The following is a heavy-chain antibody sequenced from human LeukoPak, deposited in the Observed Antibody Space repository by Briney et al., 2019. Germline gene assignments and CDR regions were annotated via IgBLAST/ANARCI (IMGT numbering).Heavy chain of an antibody. Sequence: PGGSLRLSCAASGFTFSSYAMSWVRQAPGKGLEWVSSISGSGASRYYADSVKGRFTISRDNSKNTLYLQMNSLRAEDTAVYYCAKHKESWNSCFDYWGQGTLVTVSS. CDR2: ISGSGASR. CDR3: AKHKESWNSCFDY. CDR1: GFTFSSYA. V-gene: IGHV3-23*01. D-gene: IGHD1-7*01. J-gene: IGHJ4*02.